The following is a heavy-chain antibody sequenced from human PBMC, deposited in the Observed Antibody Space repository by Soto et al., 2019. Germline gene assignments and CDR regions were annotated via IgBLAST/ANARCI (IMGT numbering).Heavy chain of an antibody. J-gene: IGHJ6*02. CDR3: AKSYRPTTVTILVKPPGYYYYYGMDV. V-gene: IGHV3-23*04. Sequence: EVQLVESGGGLVKPGGSLRLSCAASGFTFSSYAMSWVRQAPGKGLEWVSAISGSGGSTYYADSVKGRFTISRDNSKNTLYRQMNSLRAEDTAVYYCAKSYRPTTVTILVKPPGYYYYYGMDVWGQGTTVTVSS. CDR1: GFTFSSYA. CDR2: ISGSGGST. D-gene: IGHD4-17*01.